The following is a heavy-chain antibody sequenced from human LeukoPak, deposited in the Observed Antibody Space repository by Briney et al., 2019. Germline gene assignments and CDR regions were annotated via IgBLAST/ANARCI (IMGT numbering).Heavy chain of an antibody. Sequence: SETLSLTCTVSGGSISSSSYYWGWIRQPPGKGLEWIGSISYSGSTYYNPSLKSRVTISVDTSMNQFSLKLSSVTAADTAVYYCARHRDYYFDYWGQGTLVTVSS. CDR1: GGSISSSSYY. CDR3: ARHRDYYFDY. CDR2: ISYSGST. J-gene: IGHJ4*02. D-gene: IGHD3/OR15-3a*01. V-gene: IGHV4-39*01.